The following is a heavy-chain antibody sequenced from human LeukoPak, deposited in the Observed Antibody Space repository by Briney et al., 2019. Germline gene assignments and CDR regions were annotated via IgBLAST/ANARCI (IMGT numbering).Heavy chain of an antibody. CDR3: ARSRYYYGSGSYFLNWFDP. Sequence: ASVKVSCKASGGTFSSYAISWVRQAPGQGLEWMGRIIPIFGTANYAQKFQGRVTITTDESTSTAYMELSGLRSEDTAVYYCARSRYYYGSGSYFLNWFDPWGQGTLVTVSS. J-gene: IGHJ5*02. CDR1: GGTFSSYA. V-gene: IGHV1-69*05. D-gene: IGHD3-10*01. CDR2: IIPIFGTA.